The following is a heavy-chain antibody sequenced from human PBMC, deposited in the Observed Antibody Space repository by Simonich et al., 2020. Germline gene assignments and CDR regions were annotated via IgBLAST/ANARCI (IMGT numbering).Heavy chain of an antibody. D-gene: IGHD1-1*01. V-gene: IGHV3-53*01. CDR2: SYSGGST. CDR1: GFTVSSNY. J-gene: IGHJ4*02. CDR3: ARWTATGYYFDY. Sequence: EVQLVESGGGLIQPGGSLRLSCAASGFTVSSNYMSWVRQAPGKGLEWVAGSYSGGSTYYADSVKGRFTISRDNSKNTLYLQINSLRAEDTAVYYCARWTATGYYFDYWGQGTLVTVSS.